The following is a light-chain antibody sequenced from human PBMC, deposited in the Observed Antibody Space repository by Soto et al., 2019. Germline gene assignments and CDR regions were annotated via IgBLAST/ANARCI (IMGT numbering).Light chain of an antibody. Sequence: ALTQPASVSGSPGQSITISCTGTSSDVGGYNYVSWYQQHPGKAPKLMIYDVSNRPSGVSNRFSGSKSGNTASLTISGLQAEDDADYSCSSYTSSSSPYVFGTGTKVTVL. CDR1: SSDVGGYNY. CDR2: DVS. CDR3: SSYTSSSSPYV. J-gene: IGLJ1*01. V-gene: IGLV2-14*01.